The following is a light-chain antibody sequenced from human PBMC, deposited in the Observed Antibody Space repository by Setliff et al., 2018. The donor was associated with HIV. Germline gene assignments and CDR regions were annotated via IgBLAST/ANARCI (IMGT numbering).Light chain of an antibody. CDR3: SSYTRRSTCV. Sequence: QSVLTQPPSVSGSPGQSVTIYCTGTSSDIGHYNRVSWYQQPPGTAPKLMIFEVSNRPSGVPDRFSGSKTGNTASLTISGLQDEDEADYYCSSYTRRSTCVFGTGTKV. J-gene: IGLJ1*01. V-gene: IGLV2-18*02. CDR1: SSDIGHYNR. CDR2: EVS.